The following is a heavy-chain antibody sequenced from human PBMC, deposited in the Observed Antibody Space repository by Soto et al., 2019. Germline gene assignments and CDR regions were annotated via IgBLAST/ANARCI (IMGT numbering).Heavy chain of an antibody. V-gene: IGHV6-1*01. CDR3: ARESVLRFLEWSKGAFDI. CDR2: TYYRSKWYN. CDR1: GDSVSSNSAA. J-gene: IGHJ3*02. Sequence: PSQTLSLTCAISGDSVSSNSAAWNWIRQSPSRGLEWLGRTYYRSKWYNDYAVSVKSRITINPDTSKNQFSLQLNSVTPEDTALYYCARESVLRFLEWSKGAFDIWGQGTMVTVSS. D-gene: IGHD3-3*01.